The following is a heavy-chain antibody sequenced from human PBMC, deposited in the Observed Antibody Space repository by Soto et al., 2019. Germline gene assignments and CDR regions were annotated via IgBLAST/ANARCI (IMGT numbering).Heavy chain of an antibody. J-gene: IGHJ4*02. CDR2: SRNKANSYST. Sequence: EVQLVESGGGLVQPGGSLRLSCAASGFTFSDHYMDWVRQAPGKGLEWVGRSRNKANSYSTEYAASVKGRFTISRDESKNSLYLQMNSPQTEETAVYYSARFSGSYTSGLDFWGQGTLVTVSS. V-gene: IGHV3-72*01. D-gene: IGHD1-26*01. CDR1: GFTFSDHY. CDR3: ARFSGSYTSGLDF.